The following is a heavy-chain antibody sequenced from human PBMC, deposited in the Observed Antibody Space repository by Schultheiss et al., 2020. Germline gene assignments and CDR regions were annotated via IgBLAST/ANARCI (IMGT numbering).Heavy chain of an antibody. CDR1: GGSISSGSYY. D-gene: IGHD2-2*01. CDR3: AREDIVVVPAAIEVRYYYYGMDV. Sequence: SETLSLTCTVSGGSISSGSYYWSWIRQPAGKGLEWIGRIYTSGSTNYNPSLKSRVTISVDTSKNQFSLKLSSVTAADTAVYYCAREDIVVVPAAIEVRYYYYGMDVWGQGTTVTVSS. V-gene: IGHV4-61*02. CDR2: IYTSGST. J-gene: IGHJ6*02.